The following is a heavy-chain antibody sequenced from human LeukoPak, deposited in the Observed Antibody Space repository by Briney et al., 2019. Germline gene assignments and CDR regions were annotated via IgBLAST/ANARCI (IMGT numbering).Heavy chain of an antibody. Sequence: PGMSLRLSCEASGFTFSDYGMHWVRQAPGKGLEWVAVISYGGNTKYYGDSVKGRFTISRDNSKNTLDLQMNSLRAEDTAIYYCAKDGNAHAYYFYHTDVWGKGTTVTVSS. D-gene: IGHD4-23*01. J-gene: IGHJ6*03. CDR1: GFTFSDYG. V-gene: IGHV3-30*18. CDR3: AKDGNAHAYYFYHTDV. CDR2: ISYGGNTK.